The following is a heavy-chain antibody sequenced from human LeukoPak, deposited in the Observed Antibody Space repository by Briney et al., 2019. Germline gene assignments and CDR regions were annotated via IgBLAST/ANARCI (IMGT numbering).Heavy chain of an antibody. J-gene: IGHJ5*02. CDR3: ARHLIQLSSITMVRGVNNWFDP. V-gene: IGHV4-39*01. Sequence: PSETLSLTCTVSGGSISSSSYYWGWIRQPPGKGLEWIGSIYYSGSTYYNPSLKSRVTISVDTSKNQFSLKLSSVTAADTAVYYCARHLIQLSSITMVRGVNNWFDPWGQGTLVTVSS. CDR1: GGSISSSSYY. D-gene: IGHD3-10*01. CDR2: IYYSGST.